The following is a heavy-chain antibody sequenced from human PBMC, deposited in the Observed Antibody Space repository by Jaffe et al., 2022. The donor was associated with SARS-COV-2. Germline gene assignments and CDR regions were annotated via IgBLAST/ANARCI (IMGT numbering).Heavy chain of an antibody. CDR3: ARDPRLGRSSGHSTKVG. Sequence: QVQLVESGGGVVQPGRSLRLSCAASGFTFSSYAMHWVRQAPGKGLEWVAVISYDGSNKYYADSVKGRFTISRDNSKNTLYLQMNSLRAEDTAVYYCARDPRLGRSSGHSTKVGWGQGTLVTVSS. CDR1: GFTFSSYA. J-gene: IGHJ4*02. CDR2: ISYDGSNK. V-gene: IGHV3-30*04. D-gene: IGHD3-22*01.